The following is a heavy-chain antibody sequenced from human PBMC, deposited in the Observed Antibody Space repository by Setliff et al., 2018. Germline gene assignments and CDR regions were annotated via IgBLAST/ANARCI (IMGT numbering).Heavy chain of an antibody. CDR3: ARVTSLPSYYNFWSAQSLYGMDV. D-gene: IGHD3-3*01. J-gene: IGHJ6*02. CDR1: GYTFTSYG. CDR2: ISAYNGNT. V-gene: IGHV1-18*01. Sequence: GASVKVSCKASGYTFTSYGISWVRQAPGQGLEWMGWISAYNGNTNYAQKLQGRVTMTTDTSTSTAYMELRSLRSDDTAVYYCARVTSLPSYYNFWSAQSLYGMDVWGQGTTVTVSS.